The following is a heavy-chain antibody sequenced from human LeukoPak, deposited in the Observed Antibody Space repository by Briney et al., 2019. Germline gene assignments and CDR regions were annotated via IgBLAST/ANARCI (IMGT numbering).Heavy chain of an antibody. CDR1: GYTFTSYG. Sequence: ASVKVSCKASGYTFTSYGISWVRQAPGQGLEWMGWISAYNGNTNYAQKLQGRVTMTTGTSTSTAYMELRSLRSDDAAVYYCARVAKYYYDSSGYYTTKYFDYWGQGTLVTVSS. V-gene: IGHV1-18*01. CDR2: ISAYNGNT. J-gene: IGHJ4*02. CDR3: ARVAKYYYDSSGYYTTKYFDY. D-gene: IGHD3-22*01.